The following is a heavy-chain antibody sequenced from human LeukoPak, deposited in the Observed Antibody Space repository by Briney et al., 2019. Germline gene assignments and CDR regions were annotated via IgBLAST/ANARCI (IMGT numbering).Heavy chain of an antibody. CDR1: GFTFSTYW. Sequence: PRGSLSRSSAASGFTFSTYWMAWVRQAPGKGLEWVANLKEDGSEKHYVDSVVGRFTISRDNAKNSLYLQMNGLRAEDTAVYYCAGGSWWFDYWGQGTLVTVSS. V-gene: IGHV3-7*01. CDR3: AGGSWWFDY. J-gene: IGHJ4*02. CDR2: LKEDGSEK. D-gene: IGHD2-15*01.